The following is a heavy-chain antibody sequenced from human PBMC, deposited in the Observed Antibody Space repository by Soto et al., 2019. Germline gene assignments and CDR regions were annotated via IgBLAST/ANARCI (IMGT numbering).Heavy chain of an antibody. J-gene: IGHJ4*02. Sequence: QVQLVQSGPEVKQPGASVKVSCKASGYTFASYGVTWVRQAPGQGLEWMGWISVYNGNTNYAQKLQGRVSITADTSTNTAYMELRRLRSDNTAVYFCARDRSSSWYGDHWGQGTLVTVSS. D-gene: IGHD6-13*01. V-gene: IGHV1-18*01. CDR3: ARDRSSSWYGDH. CDR1: GYTFASYG. CDR2: ISVYNGNT.